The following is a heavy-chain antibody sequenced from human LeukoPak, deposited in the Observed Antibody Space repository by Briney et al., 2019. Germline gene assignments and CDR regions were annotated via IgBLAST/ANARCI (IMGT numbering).Heavy chain of an antibody. CDR2: INQDGSEK. J-gene: IGHJ4*02. D-gene: IGHD1-1*01. Sequence: GGSLRLSCAASGFTFSSYWMSWVRQAPGKGLEWVASINQDGSEKHYVDSVKGRFTISRDNTKNSLYLQMNSLRAEDTGVYYCARWNLGSDYWGQGTLVTVSS. CDR3: ARWNLGSDY. V-gene: IGHV3-7*01. CDR1: GFTFSSYW.